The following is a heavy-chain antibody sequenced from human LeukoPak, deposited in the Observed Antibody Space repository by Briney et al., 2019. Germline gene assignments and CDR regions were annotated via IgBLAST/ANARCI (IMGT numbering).Heavy chain of an antibody. V-gene: IGHV3-23*01. Sequence: GGSLRLSCAASGFTFNSYAMSWVRQAPGKGLEWVSAISGSGDSTYYADSVKGRFTISRDNSKNTLYLQVNNLRVEDTAVYYCAKEAARTSGMSYFDYWGQGTLVTVSS. J-gene: IGHJ4*02. D-gene: IGHD6-6*01. CDR3: AKEAARTSGMSYFDY. CDR2: ISGSGDST. CDR1: GFTFNSYA.